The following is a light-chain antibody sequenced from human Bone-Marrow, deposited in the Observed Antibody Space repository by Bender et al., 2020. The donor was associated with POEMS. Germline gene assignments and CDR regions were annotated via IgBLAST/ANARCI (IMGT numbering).Light chain of an antibody. CDR2: EVT. J-gene: IGLJ3*02. CDR1: GSDVGGYNL. V-gene: IGLV2-23*02. CDR3: CSYASGTTSWV. Sequence: QSALTQPASVSGSPGQSITISCTGTGSDVGGYNLVSWFQQHPDKAPKLMIFEVTQRPSGVSNRFSGSKSGNTASLTISGLQAEDEADYYCCSYASGTTSWVFGGGTKLTVL.